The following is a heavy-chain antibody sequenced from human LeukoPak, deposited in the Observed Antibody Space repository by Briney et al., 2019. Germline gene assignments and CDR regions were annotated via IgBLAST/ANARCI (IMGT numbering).Heavy chain of an antibody. CDR1: GFTVSSNY. CDR2: VYSGGST. Sequence: GGSLRLSCAASGFTVSSNYMSWVRQAPGKGLEWVSVVYSGGSTYYADSVKGRFTISRDNSKNTLYLQMNSLRAEDTAVYYCARDPGGSGGFDYWGQGTLVTVSS. D-gene: IGHD3-10*01. V-gene: IGHV3-53*01. J-gene: IGHJ4*02. CDR3: ARDPGGSGGFDY.